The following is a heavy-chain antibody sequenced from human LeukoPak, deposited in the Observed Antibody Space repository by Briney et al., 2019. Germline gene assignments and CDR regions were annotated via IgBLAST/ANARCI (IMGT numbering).Heavy chain of an antibody. CDR3: AKGWEFRVVIPAAVS. D-gene: IGHD3-3*01. Sequence: PGGSLRLSCAASGFTFSNAWMSWVRQAPGKGLECVGRIKAKPDGGTTDYAAPVKGRFTISRDNSKNTLSLQMNSLRAEDTAVYFCAKGWEFRVVIPAAVSWGQGTLVTVSS. CDR2: IKAKPDGGTT. CDR1: GFTFSNAW. V-gene: IGHV3-15*01. J-gene: IGHJ5*02.